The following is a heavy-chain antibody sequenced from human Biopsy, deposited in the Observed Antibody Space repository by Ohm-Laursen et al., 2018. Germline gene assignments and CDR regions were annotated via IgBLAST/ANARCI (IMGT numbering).Heavy chain of an antibody. D-gene: IGHD4-23*01. Sequence: GTLSLTCTVSGGSFTGHYWTWIWQPPGKGLEWIGHISHTGYTSYKSSLKSRVTISLDTSRKHFSLRLTSLAAADTAVYYCARGSNEYGGLYFPHWGQGTLVTVSS. CDR2: ISHTGYT. J-gene: IGHJ1*01. V-gene: IGHV4-59*11. CDR1: GGSFTGHY. CDR3: ARGSNEYGGLYFPH.